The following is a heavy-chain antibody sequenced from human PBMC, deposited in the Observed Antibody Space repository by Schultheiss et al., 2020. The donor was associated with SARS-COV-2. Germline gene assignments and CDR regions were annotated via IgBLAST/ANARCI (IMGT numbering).Heavy chain of an antibody. CDR1: GFTFSSYW. CDR3: ARDIAVAGTDY. D-gene: IGHD6-19*01. Sequence: GGSLRLSCAASGFTFSSYWMNWVRQAPGKGLEWVANIKPDGSEKNYVDSVKGRFTISRDNAKNSLYLQMNSLRAEDTAVYYCARDIAVAGTDYWGQGTLVTVSS. V-gene: IGHV3-7*01. J-gene: IGHJ4*02. CDR2: IKPDGSEK.